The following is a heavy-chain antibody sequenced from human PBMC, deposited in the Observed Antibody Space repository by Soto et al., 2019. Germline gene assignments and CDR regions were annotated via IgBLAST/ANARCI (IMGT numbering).Heavy chain of an antibody. CDR2: INGDGSTT. D-gene: IGHD1-1*01. V-gene: IGHV3-74*01. J-gene: IGHJ4*02. CDR3: ARPRYEVSGTPFDH. CDR1: GFTFSSYW. Sequence: EVQLVESGGALVQPGGSLRLSCAASGFTFSSYWMHWVRQAPGKGLVWVSRINGDGSTTTYADSVKGRFIISRDNAKNMLYLQMNSLTAEDTAVYYCARPRYEVSGTPFDHWGQGTLVTVSS.